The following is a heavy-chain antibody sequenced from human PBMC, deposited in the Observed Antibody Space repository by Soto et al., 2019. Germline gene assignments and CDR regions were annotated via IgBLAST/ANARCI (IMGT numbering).Heavy chain of an antibody. V-gene: IGHV1-18*04. CDR2: ISTYNGNA. CDR3: ARDPCKWYICLFDY. CDR1: GHTFTSSG. Sequence: ASVKVSCKASGHTFTSSGFNWVRQAPGQGLEWMGWISTYNGNAKYAQKFQGRVTMTTGTSTSTAYMELRSLRSDDTAVYYCARDPCKWYICLFDYWGQGTLVTVSS. D-gene: IGHD2-8*02. J-gene: IGHJ4*02.